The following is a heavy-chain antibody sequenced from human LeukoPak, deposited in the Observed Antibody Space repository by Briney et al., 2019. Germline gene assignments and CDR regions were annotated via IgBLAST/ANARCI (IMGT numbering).Heavy chain of an antibody. CDR1: GGTFSSYA. J-gene: IGHJ6*03. CDR2: IIPIFGTA. V-gene: IGHV1-69*13. CDR3: ARVRFLEWLPQYYYYYYMDV. Sequence: SVKVSCKASGGTFSSYAISWVRQAPGQGLEWMGGIIPIFGTANYAQKFQGRVTITADESTSTAYMELSSLRSEDTAVYYCARVRFLEWLPQYYYYYYMDVWGKGTTVTVSS. D-gene: IGHD3-3*01.